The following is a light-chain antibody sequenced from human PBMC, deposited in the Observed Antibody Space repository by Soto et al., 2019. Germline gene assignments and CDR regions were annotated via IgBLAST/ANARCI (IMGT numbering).Light chain of an antibody. J-gene: IGKJ4*01. CDR1: QSISTS. CDR2: KAS. Sequence: DIQMTQSPSTLSASVGDRVTITCRASQSISTSLAWYQQKPGKAPKVLIDKASSLESGDPSRFSGSGSGTEFTLTITSLQPDDSVTYYCQQYNSYPVTFGGGTKVEIK. CDR3: QQYNSYPVT. V-gene: IGKV1-5*03.